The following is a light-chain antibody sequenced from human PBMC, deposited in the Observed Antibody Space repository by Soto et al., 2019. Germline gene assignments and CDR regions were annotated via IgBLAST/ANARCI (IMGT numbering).Light chain of an antibody. Sequence: QSVLTQPPSASGSPGQSVAISCTGTSSDVGGYNYVSWYQQHPGKAPKLMIYEVNKRPSGVPDRFSGSKSGNTASLTVSGLQAEDEDDYYCSSYAGGSNVLGTGTKVTAL. CDR1: SSDVGGYNY. J-gene: IGLJ1*01. V-gene: IGLV2-8*01. CDR2: EVN. CDR3: SSYAGGSNV.